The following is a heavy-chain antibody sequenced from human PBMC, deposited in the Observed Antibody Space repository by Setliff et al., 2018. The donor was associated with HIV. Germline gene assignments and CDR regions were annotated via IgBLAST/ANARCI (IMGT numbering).Heavy chain of an antibody. V-gene: IGHV1-2*02. CDR3: ARGDDYGDFYFFDY. Sequence: GASVKVSCKTSGYTFTDYYIHWVRQAPGQGLEWMGWINPNRGVTAYAQIFQGTVTVTSDTSISTVYMELASLRSEDTAVFYCARGDDYGDFYFFDYWGQGTLVTVSS. CDR2: INPNRGVT. D-gene: IGHD4-17*01. CDR1: GYTFTDYY. J-gene: IGHJ4*02.